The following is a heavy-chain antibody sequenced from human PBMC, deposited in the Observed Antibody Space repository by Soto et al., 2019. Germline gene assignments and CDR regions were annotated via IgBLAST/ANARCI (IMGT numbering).Heavy chain of an antibody. Sequence: QVQLQESGPGLVKPSGTLSLTCAVSSGSISSSNWWNVVRQPPGKGLEWIGEIYHSGSTNYNPSLQRRVTISVDKSKNQFSLKLTSMTAADTAVYYCATRSSGWAPFDYWGQGTLVTVSS. J-gene: IGHJ4*02. CDR1: SGSISSSNW. D-gene: IGHD6-19*01. V-gene: IGHV4-4*02. CDR2: IYHSGST. CDR3: ATRSSGWAPFDY.